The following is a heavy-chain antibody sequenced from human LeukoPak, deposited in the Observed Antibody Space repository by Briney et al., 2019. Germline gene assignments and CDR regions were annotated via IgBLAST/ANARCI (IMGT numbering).Heavy chain of an antibody. D-gene: IGHD4-23*01. CDR1: GFTVSSNY. J-gene: IGHJ4*02. CDR2: TSGSGDST. Sequence: PGGSLRLSCAASGFTVSSNYMSWVRQAPGKGLEWVSATSGSGDSTYYADSVKGRFIISRDNSKNTLYLQMNSLRAEDTAVYYCATQLRWSTLDYWGQGTLVIVSS. CDR3: ATQLRWSTLDY. V-gene: IGHV3-23*01.